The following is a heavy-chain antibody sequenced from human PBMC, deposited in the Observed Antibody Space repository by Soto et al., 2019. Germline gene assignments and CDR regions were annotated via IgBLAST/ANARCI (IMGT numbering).Heavy chain of an antibody. Sequence: ASVKVSCKASGYTFTGYYMHWVRQAPGQGLEWMGWINPNSGGTNYAQKFQGRVTMTRDTSISTAYMELSRLRSDDTAVYYCALGVGITMIVVVLLPIDYWGQGTMVTVYS. CDR2: INPNSGGT. V-gene: IGHV1-2*02. D-gene: IGHD3-22*01. CDR1: GYTFTGYY. J-gene: IGHJ4*02. CDR3: ALGVGITMIVVVLLPIDY.